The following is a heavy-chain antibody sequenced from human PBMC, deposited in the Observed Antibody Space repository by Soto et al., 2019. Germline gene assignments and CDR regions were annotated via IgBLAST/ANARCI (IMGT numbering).Heavy chain of an antibody. J-gene: IGHJ4*02. Sequence: GSLRLSCAASGFTFSSYSMNWVRQAPGKGLEWVSSISSSSSYIYYADSVKGRFTISRDNAKNSLYLQMNSLRAEDTAVYYCARDLGDGYNYYFDYWGQGTLVTVSS. V-gene: IGHV3-21*01. CDR2: ISSSSSYI. D-gene: IGHD5-12*01. CDR1: GFTFSSYS. CDR3: ARDLGDGYNYYFDY.